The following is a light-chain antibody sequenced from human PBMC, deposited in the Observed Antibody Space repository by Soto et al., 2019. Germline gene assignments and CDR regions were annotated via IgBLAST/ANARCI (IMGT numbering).Light chain of an antibody. CDR1: QSVSSSH. J-gene: IGKJ1*01. CDR3: QQYGSSPRT. CDR2: GAS. V-gene: IGKV3-20*01. Sequence: EIVLTQSPGTLSLSPGERATLSCRASQSVSSSHLAWYQQKPGQAPRLLIYGASRRATGIPDRFSGSGSATDFTLTISRLEPEDFAVYYCQQYGSSPRTFGQGTKVDIK.